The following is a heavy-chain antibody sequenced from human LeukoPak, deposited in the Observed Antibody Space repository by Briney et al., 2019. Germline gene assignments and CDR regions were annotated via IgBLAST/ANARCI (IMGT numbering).Heavy chain of an antibody. CDR3: ARRAYCSSTSCYPRLYYFDY. J-gene: IGHJ4*02. CDR1: GGSISSSSYY. Sequence: PSETLSLTCTVSGGSISSSSYYWGWIRQPPGKGLEWIGSIYYSGSTYYNPSLKSRVTISVDTSKNQFSLKLSSVTAADTAVYYCARRAYCSSTSCYPRLYYFDYWGQGTLVTVSS. V-gene: IGHV4-39*01. CDR2: IYYSGST. D-gene: IGHD2-2*01.